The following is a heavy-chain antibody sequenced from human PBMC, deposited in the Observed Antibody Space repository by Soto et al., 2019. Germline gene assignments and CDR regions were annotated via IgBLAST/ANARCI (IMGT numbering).Heavy chain of an antibody. CDR3: AKPTSFVTCFDS. CDR2: ISHDGTDK. D-gene: IGHD3-16*02. Sequence: GGSLRLSCAASGFTFWKFGLHWVRQSPREGLEWVALISHDGTDKYYADSVKGRFTISRDNSKDTLFLHMDNLRPEDTGIYYCAKPTSFVTCFDSWGQGTLVTVSS. J-gene: IGHJ5*01. CDR1: GFTFWKFG. V-gene: IGHV3-30*18.